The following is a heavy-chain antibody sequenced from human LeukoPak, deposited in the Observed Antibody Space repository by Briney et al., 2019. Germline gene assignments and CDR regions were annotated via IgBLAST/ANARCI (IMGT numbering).Heavy chain of an antibody. CDR1: GYTFTSYD. J-gene: IGHJ4*02. CDR3: ARDHWNSDREFAF. V-gene: IGHV1-8*01. D-gene: IGHD1/OR15-1a*01. CDR2: MNPNSGNT. Sequence: ASVKVSCKASGYTFTSYDINWVRQATGQGLEWMGWMNPNSGNTGYAQKFQGRVTMTTDTSTRTAYMDLRSLRSDDTAVYYCARDHWNSDREFAFWGQGTLVTVSS.